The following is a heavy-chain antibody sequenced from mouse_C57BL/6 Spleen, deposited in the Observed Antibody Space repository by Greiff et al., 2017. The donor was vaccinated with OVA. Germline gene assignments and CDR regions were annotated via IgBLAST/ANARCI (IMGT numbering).Heavy chain of an antibody. D-gene: IGHD1-1*01. CDR2: IYPGDGDT. J-gene: IGHJ2*01. V-gene: IGHV1-82*01. Sequence: QVQLQQSGPELVKPGASVKISCKASGYAFSSSWMNWVKQRPGKGLEWIGRIYPGDGDTNYNGKFKGKATLTADKSSSTAYMQLSSLTSEDSAVYFCAREDYGRTPFDYWGQGTTLTVSS. CDR3: AREDYGRTPFDY. CDR1: GYAFSSSW.